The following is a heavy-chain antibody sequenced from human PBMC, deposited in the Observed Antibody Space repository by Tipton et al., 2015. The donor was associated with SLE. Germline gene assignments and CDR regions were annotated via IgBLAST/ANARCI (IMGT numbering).Heavy chain of an antibody. CDR2: IYYGGST. Sequence: TLSLTCTVSGGSVSSSSYYWGWIRQPPGKGLDWIGSIYYGGSTYYNPSLKSRVTISVDTSKNQFSLKLSSVTAADTAVYYCARHWARYCSGGSYYLNWFDPWGQGTLVTVSS. CDR3: ARHWARYCSGGSYYLNWFDP. CDR1: GGSVSSSSYY. D-gene: IGHD2-15*01. V-gene: IGHV4-39*07. J-gene: IGHJ5*02.